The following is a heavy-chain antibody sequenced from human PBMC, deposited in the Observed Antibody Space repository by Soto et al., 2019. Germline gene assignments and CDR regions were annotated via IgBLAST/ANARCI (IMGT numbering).Heavy chain of an antibody. CDR2: VSHDGRNT. CDR3: AKGGRQWLVTSDFNY. Sequence: VQLVESGGGVVQRGRSLRLACAASGFTFSDYAMHWVRQAPGKGLEWVAVVSHDGRNTHYEDSVKGRFTISRDSSKNTVSLEMTSLRAEDTAVYYCAKGGRQWLVTSDFNYWGQGALVTVSS. J-gene: IGHJ4*02. V-gene: IGHV3-30*18. CDR1: GFTFSDYA. D-gene: IGHD6-19*01.